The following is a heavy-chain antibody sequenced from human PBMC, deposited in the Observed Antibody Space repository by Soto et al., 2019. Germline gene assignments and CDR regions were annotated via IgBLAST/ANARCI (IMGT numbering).Heavy chain of an antibody. J-gene: IGHJ6*02. Sequence: QVQLVQSGAEVKKPGSSVKVSCKASGGTFSSYAISWVRQAPGQGLEWMGGIIPIFGTANYAQKFQGRVTITTDDSTXXAXRXXGSPRSEDTAVYYCARDRGIAAAGSLHYYYYGMDVWGQGTTVTVSS. CDR1: GGTFSSYA. V-gene: IGHV1-69*05. CDR3: ARDRGIAAAGSLHYYYYGMDV. D-gene: IGHD6-13*01. CDR2: IIPIFGTA.